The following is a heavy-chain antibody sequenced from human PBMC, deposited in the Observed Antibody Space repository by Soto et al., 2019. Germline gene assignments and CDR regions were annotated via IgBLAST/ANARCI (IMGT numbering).Heavy chain of an antibody. CDR3: ARGFRSGWFSDAFDI. CDR1: GDSISGSAFY. V-gene: IGHV4-39*01. D-gene: IGHD6-19*01. CDR2: VSQSGTT. Sequence: SETLSLTCIVSGDSISGSAFYWGWLRQPPGKALEWLGSVSQSGTTLYNASLKSRVSISIDTSKNQFSLRLSSVTAADTGLFYCARGFRSGWFSDAFDIWGPGTMVTVSS. J-gene: IGHJ3*02.